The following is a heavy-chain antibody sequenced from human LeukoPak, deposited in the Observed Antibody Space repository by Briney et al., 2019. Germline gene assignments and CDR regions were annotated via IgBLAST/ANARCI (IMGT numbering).Heavy chain of an antibody. CDR1: GGSFSGYY. CDR2: INHSGST. J-gene: IGHJ4*02. V-gene: IGHV4-34*01. CDR3: ARGGYDIAVAGTRKEYYFDY. Sequence: SETLSLTCAVYGGSFSGYYRSWIRQPPGKGLEWIGEINHSGSTNYNPSLKSRVTISVDTSKNQFSLKLSSVTAADTAVYYCARGGYDIAVAGTRKEYYFDYWGQGTLVTVSS. D-gene: IGHD6-19*01.